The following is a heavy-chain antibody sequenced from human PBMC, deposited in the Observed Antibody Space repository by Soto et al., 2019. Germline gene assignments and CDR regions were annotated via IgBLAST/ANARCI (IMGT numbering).Heavy chain of an antibody. V-gene: IGHV4-61*01. CDR1: GGSVSSGIYY. CDR3: AREVGDYGGRWFDP. Sequence: QVQLQESGPGLVKPSETLSLTCTVSGGSVSSGIYYWSWIRQPPGKGLEWIGYIYYSGRTNYNPPLKSRATISVDTSKNQFSLKLSSVTAADTAVYYCAREVGDYGGRWFDPWGQGTLVTVSS. D-gene: IGHD4-17*01. CDR2: IYYSGRT. J-gene: IGHJ5*02.